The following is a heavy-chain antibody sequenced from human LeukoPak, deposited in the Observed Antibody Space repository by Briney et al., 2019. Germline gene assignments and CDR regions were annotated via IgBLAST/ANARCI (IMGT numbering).Heavy chain of an antibody. J-gene: IGHJ4*02. CDR3: AKDPSPHYDFWSGYYTGGFDY. CDR2: ISWNSGSI. V-gene: IGHV3-9*01. D-gene: IGHD3-3*01. Sequence: GGSLRLSCAASGFPFDDYAMHWVRQAPGKGLEWVSGISWNSGSIGYADSVKGRFTISRDNAKNSLYLQMNSLRAEDTALYYCAKDPSPHYDFWSGYYTGGFDYWGQGTLVTVSS. CDR1: GFPFDDYA.